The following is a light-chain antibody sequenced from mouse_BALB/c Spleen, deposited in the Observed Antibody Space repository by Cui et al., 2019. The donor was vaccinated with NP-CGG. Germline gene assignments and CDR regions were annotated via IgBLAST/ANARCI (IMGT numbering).Light chain of an antibody. CDR1: TGAVTTSNY. CDR3: ALWYSNHWV. V-gene: IGLV1*01. CDR2: GTN. J-gene: IGLJ1*01. Sequence: QAVLTHESVRTTSPGETVTLTCRSSTGAVTTSNYANWVQEKPDHLFTGLIGGTNNRAPGVPARFSGSLIGDKAALTITGAQTEDEAIYFCALWYSNHWVFGGGTKLTVL.